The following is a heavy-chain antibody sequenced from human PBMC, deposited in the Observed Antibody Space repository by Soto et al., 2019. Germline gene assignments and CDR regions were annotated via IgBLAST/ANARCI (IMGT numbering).Heavy chain of an antibody. CDR1: GGSFSGYY. CDR3: ARVEYYYGSGRKIDP. J-gene: IGHJ5*02. Sequence: SETLSLTCAVYGGSFSGYYWSWIRQPPGKGLEWIGEINHSGSTNYNPSLKSRVTISVDTSKNQFSLKLSSVTAADTAVYYCARVEYYYGSGRKIDPWGQGTLVTVSS. V-gene: IGHV4-34*01. CDR2: INHSGST. D-gene: IGHD3-10*01.